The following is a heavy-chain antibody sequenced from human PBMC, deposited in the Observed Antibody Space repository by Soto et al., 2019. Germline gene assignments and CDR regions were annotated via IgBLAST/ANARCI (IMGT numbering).Heavy chain of an antibody. CDR3: VRTSLVVAAATREDY. Sequence: EVQLVESGGGLVQPGESRRLSCAASGFTFSGSWMHWVRQAPGKGLVGVSGINSDGSSTSYAGSVKGRFTISRDNAKNTLYLQMNSLRAEDTAVYYCVRTSLVVAAATREDYWGQGTLVTVSS. CDR2: INSDGSST. V-gene: IGHV3-74*01. J-gene: IGHJ4*02. D-gene: IGHD2-15*01. CDR1: GFTFSGSW.